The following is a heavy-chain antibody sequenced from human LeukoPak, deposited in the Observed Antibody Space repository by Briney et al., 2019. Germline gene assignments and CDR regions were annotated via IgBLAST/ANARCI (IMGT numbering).Heavy chain of an antibody. V-gene: IGHV1-69*13. CDR1: GYTFSSYG. Sequence: GASVKVSCKASGYTFSSYGISWVRQAPGQGLEWMGGIIPIFGTANYAQKFQGRVTITADESTSTAYMELSSLRSEDTAVYYCARGDTAMAYYGMDVWGQGTTVTVSS. J-gene: IGHJ6*02. CDR3: ARGDTAMAYYGMDV. CDR2: IIPIFGTA. D-gene: IGHD5-18*01.